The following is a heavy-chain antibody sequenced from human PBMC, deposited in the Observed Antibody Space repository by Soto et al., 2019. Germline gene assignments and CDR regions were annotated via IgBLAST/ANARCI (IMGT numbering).Heavy chain of an antibody. Sequence: LRLSCAASGITFSDYGMHWVRQAPGKGLEWVAGVWKDGSNRYYVDSVKGRFTISRDNSKNTLYLQMNSLRDEDTAVYYCAKVPRGSNFGYYNFWGQGTLVTVSS. CDR1: GITFSDYG. CDR3: AKVPRGSNFGYYNF. V-gene: IGHV3-30*18. D-gene: IGHD5-18*01. CDR2: VWKDGSNR. J-gene: IGHJ4*02.